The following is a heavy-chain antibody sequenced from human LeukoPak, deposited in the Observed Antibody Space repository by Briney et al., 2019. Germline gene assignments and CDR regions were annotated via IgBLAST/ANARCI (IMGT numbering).Heavy chain of an antibody. J-gene: IGHJ4*02. CDR3: ARAFGYSGYASDY. V-gene: IGHV3-21*01. Sequence: GGSLRLSCAASGFTFSSYSMNRVRQAPGKGLEWVSSISSSSSYIYYADSVKGRFTISRDNAKNSLYLQMNSLRAEDTAVYYCARAFGYSGYASDYWGQGTLVTVSS. D-gene: IGHD5-12*01. CDR2: ISSSSSYI. CDR1: GFTFSSYS.